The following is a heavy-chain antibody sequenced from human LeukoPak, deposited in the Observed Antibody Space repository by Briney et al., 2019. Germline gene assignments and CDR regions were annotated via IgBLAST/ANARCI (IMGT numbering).Heavy chain of an antibody. V-gene: IGHV4-4*07. CDR1: GGSISSYY. CDR3: ARGRGVATKHFVY. D-gene: IGHD5-12*01. Sequence: SETLSLTCTVAGGSISSYYWSRIRQPAGKGLECIGRIYTSGSTNYNPSLKSRVTMSVDTSKNQISLKLSSVTAADTAVYYCARGRGVATKHFVYWGQGTLVTVSS. J-gene: IGHJ4*02. CDR2: IYTSGST.